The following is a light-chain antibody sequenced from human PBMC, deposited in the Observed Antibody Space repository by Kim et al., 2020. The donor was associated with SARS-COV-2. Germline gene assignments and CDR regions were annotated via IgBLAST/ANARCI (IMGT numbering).Light chain of an antibody. Sequence: SVTISCTGTSSDGGGYNYVSWYQQHPGKAPKLMIYDVSNRPSGVSNRFSASKSGNTASLTISGLQAEDEADYYCSSYTSSNTYYVFGTGTKVTVL. CDR2: DVS. J-gene: IGLJ1*01. CDR1: SSDGGGYNY. CDR3: SSYTSSNTYYV. V-gene: IGLV2-14*03.